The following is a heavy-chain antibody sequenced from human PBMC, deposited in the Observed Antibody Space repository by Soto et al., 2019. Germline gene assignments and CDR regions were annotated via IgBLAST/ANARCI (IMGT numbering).Heavy chain of an antibody. D-gene: IGHD3-10*01. CDR2: ISDDGSKE. Sequence: PGGSLRLSCAASGFTFSSFGMHWVRQAPGKGLEWVALISDDGSKEYYTDSVKGRFTISRDNSKNTVYLQMNSLRSEDTAVYHCAKLSWGSGLFYDYWGQGTPVTVS. CDR3: AKLSWGSGLFYDY. V-gene: IGHV3-30*18. CDR1: GFTFSSFG. J-gene: IGHJ4*02.